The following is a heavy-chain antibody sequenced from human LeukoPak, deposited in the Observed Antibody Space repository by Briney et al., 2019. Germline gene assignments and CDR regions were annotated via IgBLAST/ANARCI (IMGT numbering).Heavy chain of an antibody. J-gene: IGHJ4*02. V-gene: IGHV4-61*02. D-gene: IGHD3-22*01. CDR3: ARERGRIVVVIDY. Sequence: PSETLSLTCTVSGGSISSGSYYWSWIRQPAGKGLEWIGRIYTSGSTNYNPSLKSRATISVDTSKNQFSLKLSSVTAADTAVYYCARERGRIVVVIDYWGQGTLVTVSS. CDR1: GGSISSGSYY. CDR2: IYTSGST.